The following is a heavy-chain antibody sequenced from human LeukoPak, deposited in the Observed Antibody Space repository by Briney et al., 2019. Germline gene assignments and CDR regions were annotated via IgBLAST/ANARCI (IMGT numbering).Heavy chain of an antibody. Sequence: PGGSLRLSCAASGFTFSSYAMSSVRQAPGKGLEWVSAISGSGGSTYYADSVKGRFTISRDNSKNTLYLQMNSLRAEDTAVYYCAKVVGGYYYDSSGYFDYWGQGTLVTVSS. V-gene: IGHV3-23*01. CDR1: GFTFSSYA. CDR3: AKVVGGYYYDSSGYFDY. CDR2: ISGSGGST. D-gene: IGHD3-22*01. J-gene: IGHJ4*02.